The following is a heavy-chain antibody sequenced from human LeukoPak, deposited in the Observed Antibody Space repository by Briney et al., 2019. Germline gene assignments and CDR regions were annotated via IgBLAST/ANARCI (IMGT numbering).Heavy chain of an antibody. CDR1: GGSITTPSW. D-gene: IGHD1-14*01. V-gene: IGHV4-4*02. J-gene: IGHJ4*02. CDR2: IYHDGNT. CDR3: ARAPEPTTNGFDY. Sequence: PSGTLSLTCAVSGGSITTPSWWIWVRQPPGKGLEWIGEIYHDGNTDYNPSLKSRVTISVDKSTNHFSLKLTSLTAADTAVYYCARAPEPTTNGFDYWGQEILVTVSS.